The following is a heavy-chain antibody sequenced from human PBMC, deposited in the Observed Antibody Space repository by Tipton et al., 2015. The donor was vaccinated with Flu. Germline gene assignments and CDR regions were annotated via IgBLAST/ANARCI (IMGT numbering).Heavy chain of an antibody. CDR3: ARDPVMTTVTPHHYYGMDV. V-gene: IGHV3-49*04. Sequence: SLRLSCTPSGFTFGDSAVAWVRQAPGKGLEWVALIRSKTYGGTTEYAAAVKGRFATSRDDSINTAYLQMDGLKTEDTAMYYCARDPVMTTVTPHHYYGMDVWGQGTTVTVSS. CDR1: GFTFGDSA. CDR2: IRSKTYGGTT. D-gene: IGHD4-17*01. J-gene: IGHJ6*02.